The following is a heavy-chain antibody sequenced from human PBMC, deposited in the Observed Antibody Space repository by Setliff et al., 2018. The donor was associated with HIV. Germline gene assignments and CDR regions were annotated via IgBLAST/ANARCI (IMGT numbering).Heavy chain of an antibody. D-gene: IGHD3-16*01. V-gene: IGHV4-30-4*08. J-gene: IGHJ6*02. CDR2: IYYSGST. Sequence: SETLSLTCTVSGGSISSGDYYWSWIRQPPGKGLEWIGYIYYSGSTYYNPSLKSRVTISVDTSKNQFSLKLSSVTAADTAVYYCAMGWGDYYCMDVWGQGTTVTVSS. CDR1: GGSISSGDYY. CDR3: AMGWGDYYCMDV.